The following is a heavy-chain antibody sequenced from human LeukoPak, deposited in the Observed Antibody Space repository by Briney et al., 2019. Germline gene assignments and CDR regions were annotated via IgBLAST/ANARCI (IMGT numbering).Heavy chain of an antibody. Sequence: SETLSLTCAVYGGSFSGYYWVWIRQPPGKGLEWIGSMYYSGSTYYNPSLKSRVTISVDTSKNQFSLKLSSVTAADTSVYCARQGGSPDWFDPWGQGTLVTVSS. D-gene: IGHD1-26*01. J-gene: IGHJ5*02. V-gene: IGHV4-39*01. CDR3: ARQGGSPDWFDP. CDR2: MYYSGST. CDR1: GGSFSGYY.